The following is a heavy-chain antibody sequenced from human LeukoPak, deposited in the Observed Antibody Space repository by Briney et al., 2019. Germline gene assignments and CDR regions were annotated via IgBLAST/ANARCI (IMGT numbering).Heavy chain of an antibody. CDR1: GFTFSTYW. D-gene: IGHD6-13*01. J-gene: IGHJ4*02. CDR2: IKNDGSEK. CDR3: ARVGTAEGTLEDY. Sequence: PGGSLRLSCAASGFTFSTYWMSWVRQPPGKGLEWVANIKNDGSEKYYVDSVKGRFTISRANAKNSLYLQMNSLRADDTAVYYCARVGTAEGTLEDYWGQGDLVTVSS. V-gene: IGHV3-7*01.